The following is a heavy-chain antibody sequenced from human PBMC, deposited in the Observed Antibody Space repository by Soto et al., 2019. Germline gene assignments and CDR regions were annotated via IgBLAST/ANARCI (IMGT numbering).Heavy chain of an antibody. CDR1: GGIFSSFS. D-gene: IGHD1-1*01. CDR3: ARGPIFPGATSWLDP. J-gene: IGHJ5*02. Sequence: QVQLVQSGAEVKTPGSSVEVSCKASGGIFSSFSITWVRQVPGHGLEWMGGIIPMTGTPNYAEKFQGRLTLPADASTRTAYLVLRSLKSEDTAVYYCARGPIFPGATSWLDPWGQGTVVIVSS. V-gene: IGHV1-69*01. CDR2: IIPMTGTP.